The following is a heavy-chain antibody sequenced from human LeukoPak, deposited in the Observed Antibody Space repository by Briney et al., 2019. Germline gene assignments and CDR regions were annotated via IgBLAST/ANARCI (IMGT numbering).Heavy chain of an antibody. D-gene: IGHD1-26*01. CDR1: GFTFSSYS. J-gene: IGHJ4*02. CDR3: AGDRGGSAEYYLDY. V-gene: IGHV3-21*01. CDR2: ISSSCSYI. Sequence: GGSLRLSCAASGFTFSSYSMNWVRQAPGKGLEWVSSISSSCSYIYYADSVKGRFTISRDNAKNSLYLQMNSLRAEDTAVYYCAGDRGGSAEYYLDYWGQGTLVTVSS.